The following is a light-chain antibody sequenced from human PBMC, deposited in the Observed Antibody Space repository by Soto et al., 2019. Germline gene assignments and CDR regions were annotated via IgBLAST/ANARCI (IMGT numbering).Light chain of an antibody. CDR3: QQRSTWPT. CDR2: DTF. J-gene: IGKJ1*01. CDR1: QSVSNR. V-gene: IGKV3-11*01. Sequence: EIVMTQSPATLSLSPGERATLSCRASQSVSNRLAWYQQKPGQAPRLLVYDTFNRATGIPTRFSGSVSGPDFSLTISGLEPEDSAVYYCQQRSTWPTFGQGTMVDI.